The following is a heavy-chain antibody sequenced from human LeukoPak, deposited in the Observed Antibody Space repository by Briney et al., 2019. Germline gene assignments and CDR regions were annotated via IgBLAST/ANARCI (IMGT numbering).Heavy chain of an antibody. Sequence: PGGSLRLSCAASGFTFSSYAMHWVRQAPGKGLEWVAVISYDGSNKYYADSVKGRFTISRDNSKSTLYLQMNSLRAEDTAVYYCARVLLWFGERPGGYGMDVWGQGTTVTVSS. D-gene: IGHD3-10*01. J-gene: IGHJ6*02. V-gene: IGHV3-30-3*01. CDR1: GFTFSSYA. CDR3: ARVLLWFGERPGGYGMDV. CDR2: ISYDGSNK.